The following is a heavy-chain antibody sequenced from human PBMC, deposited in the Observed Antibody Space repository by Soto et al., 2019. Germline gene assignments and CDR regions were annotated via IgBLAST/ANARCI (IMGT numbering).Heavy chain of an antibody. V-gene: IGHV1-46*01. D-gene: IGHD3-10*01. CDR3: ARGPIMVRGVTSPFDY. CDR1: GYTFTSYY. Sequence: ASVKVSCKASGYTFTSYYMHLVRQAPGQGLEWMGIINPSGGSTSYAQKFQGRVTMTRDTSTSTVYMELSSLRAEDTAVYYCARGPIMVRGVTSPFDYWGQGTLVTVSS. CDR2: INPSGGST. J-gene: IGHJ4*02.